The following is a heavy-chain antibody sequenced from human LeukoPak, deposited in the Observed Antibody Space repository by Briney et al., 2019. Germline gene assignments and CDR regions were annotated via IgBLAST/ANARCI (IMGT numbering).Heavy chain of an antibody. V-gene: IGHV4-4*07. Sequence: RSADTLSVTCTVPGGSIRSYYWTWIGQPAGKGLDWIGRINTSGTPNHNTSLKSRVTMSVDTSKNQISLNRSAVTAADTAISYCAGGHSGDPDISDYWGQGTLVTVSS. CDR1: GGSIRSYY. CDR2: INTSGTP. J-gene: IGHJ4*02. D-gene: IGHD4-17*01. CDR3: AGGHSGDPDISDY.